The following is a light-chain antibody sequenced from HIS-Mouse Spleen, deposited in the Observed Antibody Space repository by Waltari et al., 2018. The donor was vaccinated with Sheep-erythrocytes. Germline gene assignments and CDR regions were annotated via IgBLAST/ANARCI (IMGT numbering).Light chain of an antibody. V-gene: IGLV1-51*01. Sequence: QSVLTQPPSVSAAPGQKVTISCSGSSSNIGNNYVSWYQQLPGTAPKLLISDNNNRPSGIPDRFSGSKSGTSATLGITGLQTGDEADYYCGTWDSSLSAAVFGGGTQLTAL. J-gene: IGLJ7*02. CDR3: GTWDSSLSAAV. CDR1: SSNIGNNY. CDR2: DNN.